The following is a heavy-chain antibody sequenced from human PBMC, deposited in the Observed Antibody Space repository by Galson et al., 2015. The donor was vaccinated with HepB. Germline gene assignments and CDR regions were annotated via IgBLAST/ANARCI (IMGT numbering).Heavy chain of an antibody. CDR3: ARSTGEISDY. V-gene: IGHV3-9*01. CDR1: GFTFDDYA. CDR2: ISWNSGRI. Sequence: SLRLSCAASGFTFDDYAMHWVRQVPGKGLVWVSGISWNSGRIAYADSVKGRFTISRDNAMNSLYLQMNSLRTEDTALYYCARSTGEISDYWGQGTLVTVSS. J-gene: IGHJ4*02. D-gene: IGHD2-2*01.